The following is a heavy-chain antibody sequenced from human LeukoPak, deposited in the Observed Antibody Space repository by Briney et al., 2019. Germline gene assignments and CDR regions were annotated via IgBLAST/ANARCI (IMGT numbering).Heavy chain of an antibody. CDR2: IYQNGST. J-gene: IGHJ4*02. V-gene: IGHV4-38-2*01. CDR1: GYSISSGYY. D-gene: IGHD2-2*01. CDR3: ARNGTISYFAY. Sequence: SETLSDTCAVSGYSISSGYYWGWIRQAPGKGLDWIGSIYQNGSTHYNPSLKSRVTIAVDTPKNQFSLTLSDVTAEDRAVYYCARNGTISYFAYWGQGALVTVSS.